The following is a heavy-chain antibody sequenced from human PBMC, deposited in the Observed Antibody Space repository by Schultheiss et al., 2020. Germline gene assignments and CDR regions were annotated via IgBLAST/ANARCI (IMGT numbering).Heavy chain of an antibody. CDR1: GFTFSSYG. CDR3: AKDNGWD. D-gene: IGHD5-24*01. CDR2: ISYDGSNK. V-gene: IGHV3-30*18. J-gene: IGHJ4*02. Sequence: GGSLRLSCAASGFTFSSYGMHWVRQAPGKGLEWVAVISYDGSNKYYADSVKGRFTISRDNSKNTLYLQMNSLRAEDTAVYYCAKDNGWDWGQGTLVTVSS.